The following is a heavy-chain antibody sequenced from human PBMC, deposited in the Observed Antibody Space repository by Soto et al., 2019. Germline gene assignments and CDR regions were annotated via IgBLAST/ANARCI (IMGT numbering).Heavy chain of an antibody. D-gene: IGHD6-13*01. CDR3: AKDQGSSWYEIDY. Sequence: EVELLESGGGLVRPGGSLRLSCAASGFTYSNYAVTWVRQAPGKGLEWVSTISGSGGSTYYADSVKGRFSISRDNSKNTLYLQMNSLRAVDTAVYYCAKDQGSSWYEIDYWGQGTLVTVSS. V-gene: IGHV3-23*01. CDR2: ISGSGGST. CDR1: GFTYSNYA. J-gene: IGHJ4*02.